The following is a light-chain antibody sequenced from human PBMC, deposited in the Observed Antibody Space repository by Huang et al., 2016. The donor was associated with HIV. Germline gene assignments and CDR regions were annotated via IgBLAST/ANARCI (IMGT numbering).Light chain of an antibody. J-gene: IGKJ1*01. V-gene: IGKV2-30*01. CDR2: KVS. CDR1: QSLVNSDENTY. CDR3: AQGTHWPRT. Sequence: DVVMTQSPLSMAVTLGQPASISCRSSQSLVNSDENTYLNWFQQRPGQSPRRLIYKVSNRDSGVPDRFSGSGSGTDFILRISRVEAEDVGVYYCAQGTHWPRTFGQGTKVEI.